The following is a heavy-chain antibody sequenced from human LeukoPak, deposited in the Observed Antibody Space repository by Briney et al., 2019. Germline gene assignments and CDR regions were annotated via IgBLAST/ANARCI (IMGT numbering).Heavy chain of an antibody. J-gene: IGHJ6*04. V-gene: IGHV1-69*13. CDR1: GGTFSSYA. Sequence: ASVKVSCKASGGTFSSYAIGWVRQAPGQGLEWMGGIIPIFGTANYAQKFQGRVTITADESTSTAYMELSSLRSEDTAVYYCASGPAESYYYYGMDVWGKGTTVTVPS. CDR2: IIPIFGTA. CDR3: ASGPAESYYYYGMDV.